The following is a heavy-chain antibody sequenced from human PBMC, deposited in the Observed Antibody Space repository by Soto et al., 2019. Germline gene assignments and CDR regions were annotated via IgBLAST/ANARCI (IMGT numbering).Heavy chain of an antibody. CDR3: ARARRNSFYYYGLDV. J-gene: IGHJ6*02. CDR1: GGSISNYY. Sequence: PSETLSLTCTVSGGSISNYYWRWIRQPPGKGLEWIGYIYYGGSINYNPSLKSRVTISVDTSKNQFSLNLSSVTAADTAVYYCARARRNSFYYYGLDVWGQGTTVTVSS. V-gene: IGHV4-59*01. CDR2: IYYGGSI. D-gene: IGHD5-18*01.